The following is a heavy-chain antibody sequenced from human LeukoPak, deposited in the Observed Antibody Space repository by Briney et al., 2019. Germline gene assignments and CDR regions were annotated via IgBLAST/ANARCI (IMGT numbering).Heavy chain of an antibody. D-gene: IGHD2-2*01. CDR3: ARDPCSSTSCYGDYYYGMDV. CDR1: GFTFSSSA. J-gene: IGHJ6*02. V-gene: IGHV3-23*01. CDR2: ISASGGST. Sequence: GGSLRLSCAASGFTFSSSAMSWVRQVPGKGLEWVSGISASGGSTYYADSVKGRFTISRDNSKNTLYLQMNSLRAEDTAVYYCARDPCSSTSCYGDYYYGMDVWGQGTTVTVSS.